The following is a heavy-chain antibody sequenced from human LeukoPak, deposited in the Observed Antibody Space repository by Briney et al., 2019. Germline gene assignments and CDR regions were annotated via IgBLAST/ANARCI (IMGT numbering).Heavy chain of an antibody. CDR3: TRTNPQLGRRDFFDL. Sequence: ASVKVSCKASGYTFTNYGISWVRQAPGQGLERMGWMNPNSGRADSAQKFQGRVTMTSDTSISTAYMDLTSLTSDDTAVYYCTRTNPQLGRRDFFDLWGQGTLVIVSS. CDR1: GYTFTNYG. D-gene: IGHD6-6*01. V-gene: IGHV1-2*02. CDR2: MNPNSGRA. J-gene: IGHJ4*02.